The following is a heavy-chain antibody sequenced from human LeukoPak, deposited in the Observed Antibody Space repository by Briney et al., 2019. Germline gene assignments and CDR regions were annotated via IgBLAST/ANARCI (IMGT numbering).Heavy chain of an antibody. CDR3: GRGISGVPPAIDC. CDR2: VSVDGSHA. V-gene: IGHV3-74*01. J-gene: IGHJ4*02. Sequence: PGGPLRLSCAASGFTFGNYWMHWVRQAPGEGLVWVSRVSVDGSHASYADSVKGRFTISRDNAKNTLYLQMNSLRAEDTAVFYCGRGISGVPPAIDCWGQGTLVTVSS. CDR1: GFTFGNYW. D-gene: IGHD2-8*01.